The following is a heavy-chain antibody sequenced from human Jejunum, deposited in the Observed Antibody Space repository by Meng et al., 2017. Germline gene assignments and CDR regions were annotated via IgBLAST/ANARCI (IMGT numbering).Heavy chain of an antibody. CDR2: MSNSGTSI. CDR1: GFTFSSFG. Sequence: GESLKISCAASGFTFSSFGMNWVRQAPGKGLESVSYMSNSGTSIYYADSVKGRFTISRDNAKNSLYLQMNSLRGEDTAVYYCARDRGGYYGSGSYGVFDIWGRGTMVTVSS. D-gene: IGHD3-10*01. V-gene: IGHV3-48*03. CDR3: ARDRGGYYGSGSYGVFDI. J-gene: IGHJ3*02.